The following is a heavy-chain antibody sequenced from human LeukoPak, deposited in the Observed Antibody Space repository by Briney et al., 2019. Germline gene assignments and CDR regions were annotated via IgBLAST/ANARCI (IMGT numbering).Heavy chain of an antibody. CDR1: GGSISSYY. CDR3: ARDRYSSGWYGSGAFDI. Sequence: PETLSLTCTVSGGSISSYYWSWIRQPPGMGLEWIGYIYYSGSTNYNPSLKSRVTISVDTSKNQFSLKLSSVTAADTAVYYCARDRYSSGWYGSGAFDIWGQGTMVTVSS. CDR2: IYYSGST. V-gene: IGHV4-59*01. J-gene: IGHJ3*02. D-gene: IGHD6-19*01.